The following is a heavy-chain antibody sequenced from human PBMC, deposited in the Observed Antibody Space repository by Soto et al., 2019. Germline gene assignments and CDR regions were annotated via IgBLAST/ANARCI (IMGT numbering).Heavy chain of an antibody. Sequence: GESLRLSCAASGFSFSSSPMHWVRQAPGKGPEWVALISYDGSNQFYADSVKGRFTISRDNSKSTLYLQVDSLRSEDAAVYYCARDPKTFGGEHWAFNYFDSWGQGTLVTVSS. CDR2: ISYDGSNQ. CDR1: GFSFSSSP. D-gene: IGHD7-27*01. V-gene: IGHV3-30-3*01. J-gene: IGHJ4*02. CDR3: ARDPKTFGGEHWAFNYFDS.